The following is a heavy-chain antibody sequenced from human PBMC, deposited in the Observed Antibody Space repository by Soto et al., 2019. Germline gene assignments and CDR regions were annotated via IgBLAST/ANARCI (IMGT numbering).Heavy chain of an antibody. Sequence: EVQLVESGGGLVQPGRSLRLSCAASGFSFDDYAMHWVRQAPGKGLEWVSGIRWNGGSIGYEDSVKGRFTISRDNAKNSLYLQMDSLRPEDTAFYYCVKEQIQYQYYGMDVWGQGTTVTVSS. CDR1: GFSFDDYA. CDR3: VKEQIQYQYYGMDV. J-gene: IGHJ6*02. CDR2: IRWNGGSI. V-gene: IGHV3-9*01. D-gene: IGHD1-1*01.